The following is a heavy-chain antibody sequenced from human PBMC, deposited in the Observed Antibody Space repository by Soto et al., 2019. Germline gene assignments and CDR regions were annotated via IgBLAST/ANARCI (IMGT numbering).Heavy chain of an antibody. D-gene: IGHD3-3*02. CDR2: ISGNGDDP. Sequence: ERQLLESGGNLVQPGGSLRLSCAASGLTFGAYAMTWVRQAPGKGLEWVSTISGNGDDPFYADSVRGRFTISRDNFNNIHYLQMDSLRAHDTAVYYWAKGGHFSHYDLWGRGTRVTVSS. CDR3: AKGGHFSHYDL. V-gene: IGHV3-23*01. CDR1: GLTFGAYA. J-gene: IGHJ2*01.